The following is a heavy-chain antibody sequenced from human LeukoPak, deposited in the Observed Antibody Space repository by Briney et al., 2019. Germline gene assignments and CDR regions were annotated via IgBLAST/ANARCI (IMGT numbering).Heavy chain of an antibody. CDR3: ARKGMVLWAFDI. CDR2: IGTAGDT. D-gene: IGHD3-10*01. Sequence: GGSLRLSCAACGFTFSSYDMHWVRQATGKGLEWVSAIGTAGDTYYPGSVKGQFTISRENAKNSLYLQMNSLRAEDTAVYYCARKGMVLWAFDIWGQGTMVTVSS. V-gene: IGHV3-13*03. CDR1: GFTFSSYD. J-gene: IGHJ3*02.